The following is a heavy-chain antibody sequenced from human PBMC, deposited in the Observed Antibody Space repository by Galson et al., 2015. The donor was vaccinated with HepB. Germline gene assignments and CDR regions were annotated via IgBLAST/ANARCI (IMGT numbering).Heavy chain of an antibody. V-gene: IGHV4-30-4*01. Sequence: QVQLQESGPGLVKPSQTLSLTCTVSGASIGSGLYYWNWIRQPPGKGLEWIGYIYPSGSTFYTPSLRSRVVISTDKSNNQFSLNLTSVTAADTAVYYCARDPNHGGGLYYFDHWGQGSLVTVSS. J-gene: IGHJ4*02. CDR3: ARDPNHGGGLYYFDH. CDR2: IYPSGST. D-gene: IGHD3-16*01. CDR1: GASIGSGLYY.